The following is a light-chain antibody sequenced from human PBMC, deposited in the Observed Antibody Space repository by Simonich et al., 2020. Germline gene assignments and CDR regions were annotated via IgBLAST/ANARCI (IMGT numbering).Light chain of an antibody. V-gene: IGLV2-14*01. J-gene: IGLJ3*02. CDR1: SSDVGGYNY. CDR2: DVS. Sequence: QSALTQPASVSGSPGQSITISCTGTSSDVGGYNYVSWYQQHPGKAPQLMIYDVSKRPSGVSNRFSGSKSGNTASLTISGLQAEDEADYYCCSYAGSYTVFGGGTKLTVL. CDR3: CSYAGSYTV.